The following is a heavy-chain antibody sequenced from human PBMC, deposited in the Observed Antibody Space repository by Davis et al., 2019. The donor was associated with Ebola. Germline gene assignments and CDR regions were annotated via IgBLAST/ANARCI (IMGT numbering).Heavy chain of an antibody. J-gene: IGHJ4*02. CDR3: AKDRRGYNQPLEF. D-gene: IGHD1-1*01. V-gene: IGHV3-23*01. Sequence: PGGSLRLSCAASGFTFSSYGINWVRQAPGKGLEWVSGVGGDGRYTGYADSVKGRFTISRDNSKNTLDLQMNSLRAEDTAVYYCAKDRRGYNQPLEFWGQGTLVIVSS. CDR1: GFTFSSYG. CDR2: VGGDGRYT.